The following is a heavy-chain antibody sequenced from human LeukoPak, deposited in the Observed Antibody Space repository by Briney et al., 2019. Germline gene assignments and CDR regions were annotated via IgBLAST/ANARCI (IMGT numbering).Heavy chain of an antibody. V-gene: IGHV1-2*02. CDR3: ARSPSGELDY. J-gene: IGHJ4*02. CDR1: GYTFTSYY. Sequence: GASVKVSCKTSGYTFTSYYIHWVRQAPGQGLDYMGWINPDNGGTNYAQNFHGRVIMTRDTSISTAYMQLSRLRPDDTAVYYCARSPSGELDYWGRGPLVSVSS. D-gene: IGHD1-26*01. CDR2: INPDNGGT.